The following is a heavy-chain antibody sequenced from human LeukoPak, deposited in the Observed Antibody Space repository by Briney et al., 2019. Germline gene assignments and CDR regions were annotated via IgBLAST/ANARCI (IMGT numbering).Heavy chain of an antibody. CDR2: IYSGGST. J-gene: IGHJ6*04. CDR3: ARAGDRPVLLYGMDV. CDR1: GFTVSSNY. Sequence: RSGGSLRLSCSASGFTVSSNYMSSVRQAPGKGLEWVSVIYSGGSTYYADSVKGRFTISRDNSKNTLYLQTNSLRAEDTAVYYCARAGDRPVLLYGMDVWGKGTTVTVSS. D-gene: IGHD2-21*01. V-gene: IGHV3-53*01.